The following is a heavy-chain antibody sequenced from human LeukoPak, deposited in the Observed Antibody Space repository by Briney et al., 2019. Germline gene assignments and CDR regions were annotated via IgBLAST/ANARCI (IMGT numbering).Heavy chain of an antibody. CDR1: GYTFTSYG. D-gene: IGHD3-10*01. V-gene: IGHV1-18*04. J-gene: IGHJ4*02. CDR2: ISAYNGNT. CDR3: ARSRDYYGSGSSPPDY. Sequence: ASVKVSCKASGYTFTSYGISWVRQAPGQGLGWMGWISAYNGNTNYAQKLQGRVTMTTDTSTSTAYMGLRSLRSDDTAVYYCARSRDYYGSGSSPPDYWGQGTLVTVSS.